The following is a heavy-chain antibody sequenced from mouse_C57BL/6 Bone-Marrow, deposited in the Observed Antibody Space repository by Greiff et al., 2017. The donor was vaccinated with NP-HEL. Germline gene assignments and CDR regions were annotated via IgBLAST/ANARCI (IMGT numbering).Heavy chain of an antibody. V-gene: IGHV5-4*01. Sequence: EVQLVESGGGLVKPGGSLKLSCAASGFTFSSYAMSWVRQTPEKRLEWVATISDGGSYTYYPDNVKGRFTISRDNAKNNLYLQMSHLKSEDTAMYYCANGSSFAYWGQGTLVTVSA. J-gene: IGHJ3*01. CDR2: ISDGGSYT. CDR1: GFTFSSYA. CDR3: ANGSSFAY. D-gene: IGHD1-1*01.